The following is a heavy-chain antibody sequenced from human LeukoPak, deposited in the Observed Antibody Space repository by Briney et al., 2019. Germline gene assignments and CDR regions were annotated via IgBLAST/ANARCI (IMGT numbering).Heavy chain of an antibody. CDR3: AVAGTVLSPNWFDP. CDR1: GYTFTGYY. Sequence: EASVKVSCKASGYTFTGYYMHWVRQAPGQGLEWMGWINPNSGGTNYAQKFQGRVTMTRDTSISTAYMELSGLRSDDTAVYYCAVAGTVLSPNWFDPWGQGTLVTVSS. CDR2: INPNSGGT. J-gene: IGHJ5*02. D-gene: IGHD6-19*01. V-gene: IGHV1-2*02.